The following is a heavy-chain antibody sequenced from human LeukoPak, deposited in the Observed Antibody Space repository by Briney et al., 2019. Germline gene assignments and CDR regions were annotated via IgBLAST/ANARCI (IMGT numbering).Heavy chain of an antibody. CDR2: IIPIFGTA. Sequence: ASVKVSCKASGGTFSSYAISWVRQAPGQGLEWMGGIIPIFGTANYAQKFQGRVTITADKSTSTAYMELSSLRSEDTAVYYCARGLEEMATPSSYFDYWGQGTLVTVSS. CDR1: GGTFSSYA. CDR3: ARGLEEMATPSSYFDY. J-gene: IGHJ4*02. V-gene: IGHV1-69*06. D-gene: IGHD5-24*01.